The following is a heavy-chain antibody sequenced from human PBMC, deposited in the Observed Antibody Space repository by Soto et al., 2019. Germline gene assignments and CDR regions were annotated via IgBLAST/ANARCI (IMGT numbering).Heavy chain of an antibody. CDR1: GFTFSSYG. J-gene: IGHJ4*02. D-gene: IGHD4-17*01. CDR2: ISYDGSNK. CDR3: AKRTNYGDYFDY. Sequence: QVQLVESGGGVVQPGRSLRLSCAASGFTFSSYGMHWVRQAPGKGLEWVAVISYDGSNKYYADSVKGRFTISRDNSKNTLYLQMSSLRAEDTAVYYCAKRTNYGDYFDYWGQGTLVTVSS. V-gene: IGHV3-30*18.